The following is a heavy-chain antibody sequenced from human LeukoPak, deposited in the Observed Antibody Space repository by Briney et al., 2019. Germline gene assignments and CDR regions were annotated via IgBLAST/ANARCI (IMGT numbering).Heavy chain of an antibody. J-gene: IGHJ4*02. CDR1: GGSITGGDYR. CDR2: IDRRGQT. CDR3: AKLVPSPTRDDSDF. D-gene: IGHD6-13*01. Sequence: SETLSLTCTVSGGSITGGDYRWGWVRQAPGTGLEWVGNIDRRGQTSYTPSLKSRVTISADTSKNRLSLKMRSVTAADTAFYYCAKLVPSPTRDDSDFWGQGTLVNVSS. V-gene: IGHV4-39*07.